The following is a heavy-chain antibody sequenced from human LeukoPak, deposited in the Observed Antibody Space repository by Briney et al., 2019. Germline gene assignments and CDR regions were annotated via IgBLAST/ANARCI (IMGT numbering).Heavy chain of an antibody. D-gene: IGHD1-26*01. CDR3: ATDPKWELPVY. J-gene: IGHJ4*02. CDR1: GYTFTSYG. V-gene: IGHV1-18*01. Sequence: ASVKVSCKASGYTFTSYGISWVRQAPGQGLEWMGWISAYNGNTNYAQKLQGRVTMTEDTSTDTAYMELSSLRSEDTAVYYCATDPKWELPVYWGQGTLVTVSS. CDR2: ISAYNGNT.